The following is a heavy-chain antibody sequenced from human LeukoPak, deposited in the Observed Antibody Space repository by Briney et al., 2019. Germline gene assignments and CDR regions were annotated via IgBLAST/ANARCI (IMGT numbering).Heavy chain of an antibody. V-gene: IGHV3-15*01. Sequence: GGSLRLSCAASGFTFTDAWMSWVRQAPGKGLEWVGRIKSKPDGRTTDYAAPVEGRFTISRDDSKKMLYLQMNSLKTEDTAVYYCTTASHYSSSWYSYWGQGTLVTVSS. CDR2: IKSKPDGRTT. CDR1: GFTFTDAW. D-gene: IGHD6-13*01. J-gene: IGHJ4*02. CDR3: TTASHYSSSWYSY.